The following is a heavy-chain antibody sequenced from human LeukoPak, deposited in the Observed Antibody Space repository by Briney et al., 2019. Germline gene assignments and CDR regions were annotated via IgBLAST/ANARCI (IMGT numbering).Heavy chain of an antibody. V-gene: IGHV3-23*01. D-gene: IGHD2-15*01. CDR3: TTDTWYSAGH. CDR1: GVTLSSYA. CDR2: ISSSGSGGNT. Sequence: GGSLRLSCAASGVTLSSYAMSWAHQAPGKGLEWVSGISSSGSGGNTYYADSVKGRFTISRDSSKNTLFLHMNTLRAEDTAIYYCTTDTWYSAGHWGQGTLVTVSS. J-gene: IGHJ4*02.